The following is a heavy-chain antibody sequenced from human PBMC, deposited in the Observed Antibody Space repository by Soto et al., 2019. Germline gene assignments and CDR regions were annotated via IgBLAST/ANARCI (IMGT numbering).Heavy chain of an antibody. CDR3: VRDGSKTLRDWFDP. V-gene: IGHV4-4*07. J-gene: IGHJ5*02. CDR2: VYATGHT. CDR1: GGSISKFY. Sequence: QVQLKESGPGVVKPSETLSLSCTVSGGSISKFYWSWMRKTAGKGLEWMGRVYATGHTDYNPSLRSRFSMSVAISKKTFSLRLTSVTAAATGVYYCVRDGSKTLRDWFDPWGQGKSVTVSS.